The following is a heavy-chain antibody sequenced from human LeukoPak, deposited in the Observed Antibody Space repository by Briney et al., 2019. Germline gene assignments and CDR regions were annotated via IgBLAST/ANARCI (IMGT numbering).Heavy chain of an antibody. J-gene: IGHJ4*02. CDR3: ARESYSSSYLFDF. CDR1: GGSISSYY. Sequence: TSSETLSLTCTVSGGSISSYYRSRIRQPAGKGLEWIGRIYTSGSTNYNPSLKSRVTMSVDTSKNQISLKVNSVTAADTAVYYCARESYSSSYLFDFWGQGTLVTVSS. D-gene: IGHD6-6*01. CDR2: IYTSGST. V-gene: IGHV4-4*07.